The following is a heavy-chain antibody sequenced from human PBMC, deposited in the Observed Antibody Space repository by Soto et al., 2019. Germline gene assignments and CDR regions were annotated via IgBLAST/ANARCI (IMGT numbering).Heavy chain of an antibody. CDR1: GFPFDDHA. J-gene: IGHJ4*02. D-gene: IGHD6-19*01. CDR3: AKDRKSDFHRGWGLDH. V-gene: IGHV3-9*01. Sequence: EVQLVESGGGVVQLGRSLRLSCEASGFPFDDHAMHWVRQVPGKGLEWVSGISWSSDDVGYVDSVKGRFTISRDNVRNFLYLQMDSLTTDDTAVYFCAKDRKSDFHRGWGLDHWGQGTLVTVSS. CDR2: ISWSSDDV.